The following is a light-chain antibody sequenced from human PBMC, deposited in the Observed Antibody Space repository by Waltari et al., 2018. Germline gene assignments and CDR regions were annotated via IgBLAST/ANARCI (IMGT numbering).Light chain of an antibody. Sequence: QSALTQPASVSGSPGQSITISCTGSSTDLGSSTLVSWYQHHPDKAPKPRFCEATDGPAGMCHRFAGSKSGNTASLTISTLQAEDEADYYCFSYADGRSLVFGGGTKLTVL. CDR1: STDLGSSTL. CDR3: FSYADGRSLV. CDR2: EAT. V-gene: IGLV2-23*01. J-gene: IGLJ2*01.